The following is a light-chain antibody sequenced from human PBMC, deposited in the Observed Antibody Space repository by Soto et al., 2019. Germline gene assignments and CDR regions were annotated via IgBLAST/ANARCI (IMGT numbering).Light chain of an antibody. V-gene: IGLV2-14*01. CDR3: SSYTSISTRV. CDR1: SSDVGGYNS. J-gene: IGLJ1*01. Sequence: QSALTQPASVSGSLGQSVTISCTGTSSDVGGYNSVSWYQQHPGKVPIIMIYDVSIRPSGVPDRFSGSKSGNTASLTISGLQAEDEADYYCSSYTSISTRVFGTGTKLTVL. CDR2: DVS.